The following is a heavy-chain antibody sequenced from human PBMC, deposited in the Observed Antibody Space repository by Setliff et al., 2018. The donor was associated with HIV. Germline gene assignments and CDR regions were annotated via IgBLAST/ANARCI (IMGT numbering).Heavy chain of an antibody. CDR3: ARDRGDLSLAYYLYYGMDV. Sequence: SVKVSCKASGGTFSSYAISWVRQAPGQGLEWMGGIIPIFGTANYAQKFQGRVTITTDESKSTAYMELGSLRSEDTAVYYCARDRGDLSLAYYLYYGMDVWGQGTTVTVS. CDR2: IIPIFGTA. J-gene: IGHJ6*02. D-gene: IGHD3-10*01. V-gene: IGHV1-69*05. CDR1: GGTFSSYA.